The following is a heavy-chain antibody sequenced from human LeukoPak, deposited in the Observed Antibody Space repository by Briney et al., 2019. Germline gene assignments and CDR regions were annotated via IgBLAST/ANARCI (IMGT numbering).Heavy chain of an antibody. CDR3: AKKRGAAFYNWFDP. Sequence: GGSLRLSCAASGFTFSSFGMHWVRQAPGKGLEWAAYIRYDGSNKNYADSLEGRFTISRDNSKNALYLQIDSLRPEDTAVYYCAKKRGAAFYNWFDPWGQGALVTVSS. J-gene: IGHJ5*02. D-gene: IGHD1-26*01. CDR1: GFTFSSFG. V-gene: IGHV3-30*02. CDR2: IRYDGSNK.